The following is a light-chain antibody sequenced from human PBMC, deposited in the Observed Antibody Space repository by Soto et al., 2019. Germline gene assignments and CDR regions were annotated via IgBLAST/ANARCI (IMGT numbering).Light chain of an antibody. CDR3: AAWDDSLSGPV. CDR1: SSNIGSNY. Sequence: QSVLTQPPSASGTPGQRVTISCSGSSSNIGSNYVYWYQQLPGTVPKLLIYRNNQRPSGVPDRFSGSKSGTSASLVISGLRSEDEADYYCAAWDDSLSGPVFGGGTQLTVL. J-gene: IGLJ7*01. CDR2: RNN. V-gene: IGLV1-47*01.